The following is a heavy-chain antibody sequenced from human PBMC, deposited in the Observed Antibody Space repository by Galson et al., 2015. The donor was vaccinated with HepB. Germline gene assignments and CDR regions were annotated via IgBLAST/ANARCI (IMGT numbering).Heavy chain of an antibody. CDR1: GYTFTSYG. V-gene: IGHV1-18*01. D-gene: IGHD2-15*01. J-gene: IGHJ6*03. CDR2: ISAYNGNT. CDR3: ARDRSGYCSGGSCYSGYYYYYMDV. Sequence: SVKVSCKASGYTFTSYGISWVRQAPGQGLEWMGWISAYNGNTNYAQKLQGRVTMTTDTSTSTAYMELRSLRSDDTAVYYCARDRSGYCSGGSCYSGYYYYYMDVWGKGTTVTVSS.